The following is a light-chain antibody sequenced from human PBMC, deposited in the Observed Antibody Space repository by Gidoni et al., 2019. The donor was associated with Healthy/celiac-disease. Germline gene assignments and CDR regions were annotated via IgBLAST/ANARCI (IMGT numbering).Light chain of an antibody. J-gene: IGLJ2*01. CDR2: EVS. CDR3: SSYAGSNAVV. CDR1: SSDVGGYNY. Sequence: QSALTQPPSASGSPGQSVTIPCTGTSSDVGGYNYASWYQQHPGKAPKLMIYEVSKRPSGVPDRFSGSKSGNTASLTVSGLQAEDEADYYCSSYAGSNAVVFGGGTKLTVL. V-gene: IGLV2-8*01.